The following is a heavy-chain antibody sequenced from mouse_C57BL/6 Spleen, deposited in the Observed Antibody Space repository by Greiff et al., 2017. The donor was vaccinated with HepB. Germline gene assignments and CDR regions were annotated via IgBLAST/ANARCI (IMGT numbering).Heavy chain of an antibody. J-gene: IGHJ4*01. V-gene: IGHV1-80*01. Sequence: VMLVESGAELVKPGASVKISCKASGYAFSSYWMNWVKQRPGKGLEWIGQIYPGDGDTNYNGKFKGKATLTADKSSSTAYMQLSSLTSEDSAVYFCTRALYDGYPVGAMDYWGQGTSVTVSS. CDR2: IYPGDGDT. CDR1: GYAFSSYW. CDR3: TRALYDGYPVGAMDY. D-gene: IGHD2-3*01.